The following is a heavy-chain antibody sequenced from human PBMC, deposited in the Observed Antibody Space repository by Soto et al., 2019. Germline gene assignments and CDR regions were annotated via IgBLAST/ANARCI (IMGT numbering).Heavy chain of an antibody. Sequence: SQTMSLTCRLSAGSISSSTYYWGWLRQSPGRGLEWIARVDHGGNSYYTPSLRSRVTVSDATIQHQFSLTVTYVTAAATAIYYCSRHLVSGTILKGNWFDPWGQGTLVTVSS. CDR3: SRHLVSGTILKGNWFDP. J-gene: IGHJ5*02. V-gene: IGHV4-39*01. CDR1: AGSISSSTYY. D-gene: IGHD3-9*01. CDR2: VDHGGNS.